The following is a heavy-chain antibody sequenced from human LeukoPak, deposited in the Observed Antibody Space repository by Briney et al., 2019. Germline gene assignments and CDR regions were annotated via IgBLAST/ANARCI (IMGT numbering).Heavy chain of an antibody. CDR1: GFTFSSYA. CDR2: ISYDGSNK. V-gene: IGHV3-30-3*01. CDR3: ARDPSRSSGPSWSGYFQH. J-gene: IGHJ1*01. Sequence: GGSLRLSCAASGFTFSSYAMHWVRQAPGKGLEWVAVISYDGSNKYYADSVKGRFTISRDNSKNTLYLQMNSLRAEDTAVYYCARDPSRSSGPSWSGYFQHWGQGTLVTVSS. D-gene: IGHD6-19*01.